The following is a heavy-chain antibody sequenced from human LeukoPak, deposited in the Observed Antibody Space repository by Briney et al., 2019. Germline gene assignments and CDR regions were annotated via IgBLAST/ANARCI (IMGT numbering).Heavy chain of an antibody. Sequence: ASVKVSCKASGYTFSSYYMNWVRQAPGQGLEWMGVINPSGGTTTYAQKFQGRVTMTRDTSTSTVYMELSSLGSEDTAVYYCAREGSISTVQIDYWGQGTLVTVSP. D-gene: IGHD2-21*01. V-gene: IGHV1-46*01. CDR2: INPSGGTT. J-gene: IGHJ4*02. CDR1: GYTFSSYY. CDR3: AREGSISTVQIDY.